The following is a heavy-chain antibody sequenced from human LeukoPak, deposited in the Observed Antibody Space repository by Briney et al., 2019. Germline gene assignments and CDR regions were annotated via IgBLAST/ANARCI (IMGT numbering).Heavy chain of an antibody. Sequence: GGSLRLSCAASGFTFSSYSMNWVRQAPGKGPEWVSYISSSSTIYYADSVKGRFTISRDNAKNSLYLQMNSLRDEDTAVYYCAREDPYSSGWSFDYWGQGTLVTVSS. V-gene: IGHV3-48*02. D-gene: IGHD6-19*01. CDR2: ISSSSTI. J-gene: IGHJ4*02. CDR3: AREDPYSSGWSFDY. CDR1: GFTFSSYS.